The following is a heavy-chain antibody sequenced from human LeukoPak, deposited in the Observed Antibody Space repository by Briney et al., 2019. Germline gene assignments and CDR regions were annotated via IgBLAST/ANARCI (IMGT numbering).Heavy chain of an antibody. V-gene: IGHV5-51*01. J-gene: IGHJ5*02. D-gene: IGHD1-1*01. Sequence: GESLKISCKGSGCSFTNYWIGWVRQMPGKGLEWMGIIYPADSDTRYSPSFQGQVTISADKSISTAYLQWSSLKASDTAMYYCAKFLSTGSTYWFDTWGQGTLVTVSS. CDR3: AKFLSTGSTYWFDT. CDR1: GCSFTNYW. CDR2: IYPADSDT.